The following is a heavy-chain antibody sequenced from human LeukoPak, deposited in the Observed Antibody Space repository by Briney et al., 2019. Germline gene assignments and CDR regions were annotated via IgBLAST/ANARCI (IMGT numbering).Heavy chain of an antibody. Sequence: GGSLRLSCAASGFAFSSLWMHWVRQAPGKGLVWVSIINTEGTDTRYADSVRGRFTISRDNAKNTLYLQMNGLRAEDTAVYYCGRDVGLRLDVWGQGTTVTVSS. CDR2: INTEGTDT. CDR1: GFAFSSLW. CDR3: GRDVGLRLDV. J-gene: IGHJ6*02. V-gene: IGHV3-74*01.